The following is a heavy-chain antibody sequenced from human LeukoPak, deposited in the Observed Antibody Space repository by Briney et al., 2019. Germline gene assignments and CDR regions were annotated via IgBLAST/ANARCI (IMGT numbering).Heavy chain of an antibody. D-gene: IGHD5-12*01. Sequence: ASVKVSCKASGYTFTSYYMHWVRQAPGQGLEWMGIINPSGGSTSYAQKFQGRVTMTRDTSTSTVYMELSSLRSEDTAVYYCASRYSGYDFQSVDWGQGTLVTVSS. CDR3: ASRYSGYDFQSVD. CDR1: GYTFTSYY. V-gene: IGHV1-46*01. J-gene: IGHJ4*02. CDR2: INPSGGST.